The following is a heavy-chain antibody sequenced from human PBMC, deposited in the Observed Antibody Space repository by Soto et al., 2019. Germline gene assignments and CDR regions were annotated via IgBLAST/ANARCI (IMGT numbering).Heavy chain of an antibody. CDR3: AVSGDYYYGMDV. Sequence: QVQLVASGGGVVQPGRSLRLSCAASGFTFSSYGMHWVRQAPGKGLEWVAVIWYDGSNKYYADSVKGRFTISRDNSKNTLYLQMNSLRAEDTAVYYCAVSGDYYYGMDVWGQGTTVTVSS. CDR1: GFTFSSYG. V-gene: IGHV3-33*01. CDR2: IWYDGSNK. J-gene: IGHJ6*02. D-gene: IGHD3-10*01.